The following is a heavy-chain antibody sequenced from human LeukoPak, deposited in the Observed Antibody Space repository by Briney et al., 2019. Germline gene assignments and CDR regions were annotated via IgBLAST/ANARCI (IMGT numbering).Heavy chain of an antibody. V-gene: IGHV3-23*01. J-gene: IGHJ1*01. CDR2: ISGSGGST. Sequence: PGGSLRLSCAASGFTFSSYAMSWVRQAPGKGLEWVSAISGSGGSTYYADSVKGRFTISRDNSKNTLYLQMSSLRAEDTAVYYCAKDPHGWQLVLEYFQHWGQGTLVTVSS. CDR1: GFTFSSYA. CDR3: AKDPHGWQLVLEYFQH. D-gene: IGHD6-13*01.